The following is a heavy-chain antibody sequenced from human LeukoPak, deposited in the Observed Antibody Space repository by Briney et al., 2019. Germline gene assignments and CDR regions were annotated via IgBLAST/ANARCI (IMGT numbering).Heavy chain of an antibody. J-gene: IGHJ4*02. D-gene: IGHD3-22*01. CDR1: GFTFSSYA. Sequence: GGSLRLSCAASGFTFSSYAMHWVRQAPGKGLEWVAVISYDGSNKYYADSVKGRFTISRDNSKNTLYLQMNSLRAEDTAVYYCANAPPYYYDSSGFHVGDYWGQGTLVTVSS. CDR3: ANAPPYYYDSSGFHVGDY. CDR2: ISYDGSNK. V-gene: IGHV3-30*18.